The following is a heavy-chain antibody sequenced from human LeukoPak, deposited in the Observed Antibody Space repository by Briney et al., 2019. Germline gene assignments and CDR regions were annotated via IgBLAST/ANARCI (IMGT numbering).Heavy chain of an antibody. Sequence: SETLSLTCTVSGGSISSYYWSWLRQPPGKGLEWIGYIYYSGSTNYNPSLKSRVTMSVDTSKNQFSLKLSSVTAADTAVYYCARVGDYSGSYLDPWGQGTLVTVSS. J-gene: IGHJ5*02. CDR1: GGSISSYY. V-gene: IGHV4-59*12. D-gene: IGHD1-26*01. CDR2: IYYSGST. CDR3: ARVGDYSGSYLDP.